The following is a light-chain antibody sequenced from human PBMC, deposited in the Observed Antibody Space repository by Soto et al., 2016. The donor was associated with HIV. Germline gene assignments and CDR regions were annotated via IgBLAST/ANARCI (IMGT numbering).Light chain of an antibody. Sequence: YELTQPPSVSVAPGKSARISCGGNNIGVKSVHWYQQKPGQAPVLVVYDDTDRPSGIPERFSGSNSGNTATLTIIRVEAGDEADYYCQVWDSNTDHVVFGGGTKLTVL. CDR3: QVWDSNTDHVV. J-gene: IGLJ2*01. CDR1: NIGVKS. V-gene: IGLV3-21*03. CDR2: DDT.